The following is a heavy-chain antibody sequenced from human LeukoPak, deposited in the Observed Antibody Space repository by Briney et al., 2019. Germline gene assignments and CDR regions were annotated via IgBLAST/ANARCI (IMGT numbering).Heavy chain of an antibody. Sequence: GASVKVSCKASGGTFSSYAISWVRQAPGQGLEWMGGIIPIFGTANYAQKFQGRVTITADGSTSTAYMELSSLRSEDTAVYYCAREGSHCSGGSCYSNWFDPWGQGTLVTVSS. CDR3: AREGSHCSGGSCYSNWFDP. D-gene: IGHD2-15*01. V-gene: IGHV1-69*13. CDR1: GGTFSSYA. CDR2: IIPIFGTA. J-gene: IGHJ5*02.